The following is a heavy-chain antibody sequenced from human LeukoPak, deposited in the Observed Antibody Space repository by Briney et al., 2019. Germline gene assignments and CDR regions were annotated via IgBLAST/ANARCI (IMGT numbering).Heavy chain of an antibody. Sequence: ASVKVSCKASGGTFSSYAISWVRQAPGQGLEWMGRIIPILGIANYAQKFQDRVTVTADKSTSTAYMELSSLRSEDTAVYCCVANYYDSSGYYYYYGMDVWGQGTTVTVSS. V-gene: IGHV1-69*04. CDR3: VANYYDSSGYYYYYGMDV. D-gene: IGHD3-22*01. CDR2: IIPILGIA. CDR1: GGTFSSYA. J-gene: IGHJ6*02.